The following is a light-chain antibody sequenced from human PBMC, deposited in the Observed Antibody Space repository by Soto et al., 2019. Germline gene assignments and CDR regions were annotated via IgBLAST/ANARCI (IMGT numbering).Light chain of an antibody. Sequence: QSALTQPASVSGSPGQSITISCTGTSSDDGGYNYVSWYQQHPGKAPKVIIYDVSTRPSGVSNRFSGSKSGNTASLTISGLQAEDEADYYCSSYTSSGSFVVFGGGTKLTVL. CDR2: DVS. CDR1: SSDDGGYNY. J-gene: IGLJ2*01. V-gene: IGLV2-14*01. CDR3: SSYTSSGSFVV.